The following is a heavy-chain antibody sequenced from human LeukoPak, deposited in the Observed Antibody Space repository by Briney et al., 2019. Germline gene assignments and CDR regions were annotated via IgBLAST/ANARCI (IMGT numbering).Heavy chain of an antibody. CDR2: INHSGST. CDR1: GGSFSGYY. V-gene: IGHV4-34*01. D-gene: IGHD3-10*01. J-gene: IGHJ5*02. Sequence: SETLSLTCAVYGGSFSGYYWSWIRQPPGKGLEWIGEINHSGSTNYNPSLKSRVTISVDTSENQFSLKLSSVTAADTAVYYCARRIPPVRGVRGWFDPWGQGTLVTVSS. CDR3: ARRIPPVRGVRGWFDP.